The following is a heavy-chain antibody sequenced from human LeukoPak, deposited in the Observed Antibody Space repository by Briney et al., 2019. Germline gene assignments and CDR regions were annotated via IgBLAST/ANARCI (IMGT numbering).Heavy chain of an antibody. V-gene: IGHV3-69-1*01. J-gene: IGHJ4*02. CDR1: GFTFSNAW. Sequence: GGSLRLSCAASGFTFSNAWMSWVRQAPGKGLEWVSGITGSGTTYYADSVKGRFTISRDNAKNSLYLQMDSLRAEDTAVYYCARDLMGIAYRGAFYYRGQGTLVTVSS. CDR3: ARDLMGIAYRGAFYY. D-gene: IGHD6-13*01. CDR2: ITGSGTT.